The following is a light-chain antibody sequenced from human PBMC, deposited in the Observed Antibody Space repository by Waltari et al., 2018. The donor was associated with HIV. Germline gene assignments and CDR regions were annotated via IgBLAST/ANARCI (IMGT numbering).Light chain of an antibody. J-gene: IGKJ1*01. Sequence: DIQMTQSPSTLSASVGDRVTITCRASQSINSWLAWYQQKPGKAPKLLIYKASDLESGVPSMFSGTRSGTEFTLTISSLQPDDFATYYCQQYNSGSTFGQGTKVEIK. CDR2: KAS. CDR3: QQYNSGST. CDR1: QSINSW. V-gene: IGKV1-5*03.